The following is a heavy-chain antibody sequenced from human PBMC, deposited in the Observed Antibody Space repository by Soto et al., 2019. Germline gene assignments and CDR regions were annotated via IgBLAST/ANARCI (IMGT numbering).Heavy chain of an antibody. CDR3: AGGTYYYYGMDV. CDR1: GGSISSYY. D-gene: IGHD1-1*01. CDR2: IYYICST. V-gene: IGHV4-59*01. J-gene: IGHJ6*02. Sequence: PATLSITCTVSGGSISSYYWSWIRQPPGKGLEWIGYIYYICSTNYNPSLKSRVTISVDTSKNQFSLKLSSVTAADTAVYDCAGGTYYYYGMDVWGQGTTVTVSS.